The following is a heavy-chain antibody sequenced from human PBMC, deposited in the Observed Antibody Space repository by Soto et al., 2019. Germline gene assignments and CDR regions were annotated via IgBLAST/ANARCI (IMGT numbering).Heavy chain of an antibody. CDR1: GFGFSSYW. CDR3: AREMATISLGAFDI. V-gene: IGHV3-74*01. Sequence: GGSLRLSCAASGFGFSSYWMHWVRQAPGKGLVWVSRTNNDGSATTYADSVRGQFTSFRDNAKNTLFLQMTSLGVEDTAVYYCAREMATISLGAFDIWGEGTMVTVSS. D-gene: IGHD5-12*01. CDR2: TNNDGSAT. J-gene: IGHJ3*02.